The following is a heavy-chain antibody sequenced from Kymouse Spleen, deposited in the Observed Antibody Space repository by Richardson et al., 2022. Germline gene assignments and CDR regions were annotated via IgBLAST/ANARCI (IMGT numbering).Heavy chain of an antibody. CDR3: TRITMVRGVPYYYYGMDV. V-gene: IGHV3-73*02. Sequence: EVQLVESGGGLVQPGGSLKLSCAASGFTFSGSAMHWVRQASGKGLEWVGRIRSKANSYATAYAASVKGRFTISRDDSKNTAYLQMNSLKTEDTAVYYCTRITMVRGVPYYYYGMDVWGQGTTVTVSS. CDR1: GFTFSGSA. J-gene: IGHJ6*02. CDR2: IRSKANSYAT. D-gene: IGHD3-10*01.